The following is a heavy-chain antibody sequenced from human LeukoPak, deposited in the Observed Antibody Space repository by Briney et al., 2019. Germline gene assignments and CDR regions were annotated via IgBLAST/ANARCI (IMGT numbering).Heavy chain of an antibody. CDR3: AKDLGWELPAEAY. V-gene: IGHV3-23*01. Sequence: GGSLRLSCVASGFTFEKYVMNWVRQAPGKGQEWLATIYGSGVSISYADSVKGRFTISRDNSNNTLYLQMNSLRAEDTAMYFCAKDLGWELPAEAYWGQGVLVTVSS. J-gene: IGHJ4*02. CDR2: IYGSGVSI. CDR1: GFTFEKYV. D-gene: IGHD1-26*01.